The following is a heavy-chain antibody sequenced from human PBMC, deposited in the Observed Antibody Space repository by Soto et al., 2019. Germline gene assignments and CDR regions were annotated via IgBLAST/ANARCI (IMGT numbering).Heavy chain of an antibody. CDR3: TRIPEAGMATISGY. J-gene: IGHJ4*02. CDR1: GFTFSGSA. V-gene: IGHV3-73*01. CDR2: IRSKADNYAT. D-gene: IGHD5-12*01. Sequence: EVQLVESGGGLVQPGGSLKLSCAASGFTFSGSALHWVRQASGKGLEWVGRIRSKADNYATAYAASVKGRFTISRDDSXGTAYLQMNSLKTDDTAVYYCTRIPEAGMATISGYWGQGTLVTVSS.